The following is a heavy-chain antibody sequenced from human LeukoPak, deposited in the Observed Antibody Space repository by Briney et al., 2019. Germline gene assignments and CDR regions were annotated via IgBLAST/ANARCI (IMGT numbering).Heavy chain of an antibody. CDR3: ARRQGSYFDTSGYYYG. CDR1: GFTFSSYW. CDR2: IKQDGSEK. J-gene: IGHJ4*02. Sequence: PGGSLRLSCAASGFTFSSYWMSWVRQAPGKGLEWVANIKQDGSEKYYVDSVKGRFTISRDNAKNSLYLQMNSLRAEDTAMYYCARRQGSYFDTSGYYYGWGQGTLVTVSS. V-gene: IGHV3-7*01. D-gene: IGHD3-22*01.